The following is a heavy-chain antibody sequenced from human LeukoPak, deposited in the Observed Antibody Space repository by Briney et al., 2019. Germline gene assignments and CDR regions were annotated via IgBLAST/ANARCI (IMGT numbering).Heavy chain of an antibody. J-gene: IGHJ4*01. CDR2: INWNGGST. V-gene: IGHV3-20*04. CDR1: GFTFNDYG. Sequence: GGSLRLSCAASGFTFNDYGMNWVRQAPGKGLEWVCSINWNGGSTGYADCSKGQLTITRDNAKSSLYLQMTSLRAEETPFYYCAGAGWVYESGGYHSFFYWGQGTLVTVS. D-gene: IGHD3-22*01. CDR3: AGAGWVYESGGYHSFFY.